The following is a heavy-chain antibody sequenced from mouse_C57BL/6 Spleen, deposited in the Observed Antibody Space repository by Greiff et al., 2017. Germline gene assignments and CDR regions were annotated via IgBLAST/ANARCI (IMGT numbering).Heavy chain of an antibody. Sequence: QVQLQQPGTELVKPGASVELSCKASGYTFTSYWMHWVKQRPGQGLEWIGNINPSNGGTNYNEKFKSKATLTVDKSSSTAYMQLSSLTSEDSAVYYCARGGGSYGYGKVGAMDYWGQGTSVTVSS. CDR1: GYTFTSYW. V-gene: IGHV1-53*01. CDR2: INPSNGGT. D-gene: IGHD2-2*01. J-gene: IGHJ4*01. CDR3: ARGGGSYGYGKVGAMDY.